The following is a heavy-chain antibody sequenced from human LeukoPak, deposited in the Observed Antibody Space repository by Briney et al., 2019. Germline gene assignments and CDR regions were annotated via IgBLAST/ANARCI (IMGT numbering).Heavy chain of an antibody. J-gene: IGHJ4*02. CDR1: GFTFSPLG. CDR2: ISSGSSTT. Sequence: PRGSLRLSCAASGFTFSPLGMNWVRQAPGRGLEWVSYISSGSSTTYYADSVKGRFTISRDNAKNSLYLQVNSLRDEDTAVYYCARGRGLTLSYHYFDYWGQGTPVSVSS. CDR3: ARGRGLTLSYHYFDY. D-gene: IGHD3-10*01. V-gene: IGHV3-48*02.